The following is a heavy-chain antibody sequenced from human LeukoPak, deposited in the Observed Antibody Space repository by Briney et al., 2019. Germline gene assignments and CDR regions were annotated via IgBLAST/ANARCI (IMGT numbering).Heavy chain of an antibody. J-gene: IGHJ5*02. D-gene: IGHD3-22*01. CDR1: GGSFSGYY. V-gene: IGHV4-34*01. CDR2: INHSGST. Sequence: SETLSLTCAVYGGSFSGYYWSWIRQPPGKGLEWIGEINHSGSTNYNPSLKSRVTISVDTSKNQFSLKLSSVTAADTAVYYCATQAISYYYDSSGSQFDPWGQGTLVTVSS. CDR3: ATQAISYYYDSSGSQFDP.